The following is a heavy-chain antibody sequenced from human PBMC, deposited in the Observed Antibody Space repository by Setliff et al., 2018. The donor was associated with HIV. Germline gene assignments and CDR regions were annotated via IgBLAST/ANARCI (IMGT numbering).Heavy chain of an antibody. Sequence: SCKASGGTFSSYAISWVRQAPGQGLEWVGRVRNKVRGSTPEYAASVKGRFTVSRDDSTNSLYLQMNSLKSEDTAVYYCARDTSRSDESAFDIWGQGTMVTVSS. CDR2: VRNKVRGSTP. D-gene: IGHD6-19*01. CDR1: GGTFSSYA. CDR3: ARDTSRSDESAFDI. J-gene: IGHJ3*02. V-gene: IGHV3-72*01.